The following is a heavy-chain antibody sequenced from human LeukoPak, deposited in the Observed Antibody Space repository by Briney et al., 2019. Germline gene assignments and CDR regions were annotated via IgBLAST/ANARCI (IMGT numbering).Heavy chain of an antibody. V-gene: IGHV4-4*07. J-gene: IGHJ4*02. CDR2: IYTSGST. CDR1: TGPMNNYY. Sequence: SETLSLTCSVSTGPMNNYYWSWMRQPAGKGLECIGRIYTSGSTNYNPSLKSRVTMSVDTSKNQFSLKLSSVTAADTAVYYCAREAYDYVWGSYSISFDYWGQGTLVTVSS. CDR3: AREAYDYVWGSYSISFDY. D-gene: IGHD3-16*01.